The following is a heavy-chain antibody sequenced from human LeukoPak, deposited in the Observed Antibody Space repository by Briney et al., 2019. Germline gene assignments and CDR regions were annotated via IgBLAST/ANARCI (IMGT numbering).Heavy chain of an antibody. D-gene: IGHD6-13*01. V-gene: IGHV1-8*01. CDR1: GDTFTNFD. CDR2: MNPVSGNA. Sequence: ASVKVSCKASGDTFTNFDRNWVRQAPGQGLEWRGWMNPVSGNAGSAQKFQGRVTLTRDTSISTAYMELSGLRADDTAFYYCARAPMGAAALYWGQGTLVTVSS. CDR3: ARAPMGAAALY. J-gene: IGHJ4*02.